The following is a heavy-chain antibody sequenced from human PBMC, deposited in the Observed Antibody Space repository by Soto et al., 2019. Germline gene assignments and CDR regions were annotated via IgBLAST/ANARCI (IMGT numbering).Heavy chain of an antibody. V-gene: IGHV1-69*02. CDR3: ARVPHYYGSGSYYDNWFDT. Sequence: QVQLVPSGAEVQKPGSSVKVSCKASGGTFSSYTISWVLQAPGQGLEWMGRIIPILGIANYAQRFQGRFTSTADKATSTAYMELSSMRSEDTDVYYCARVPHYYGSGSYYDNWFDTWGQGTLVTVSS. D-gene: IGHD3-10*01. J-gene: IGHJ5*02. CDR2: IIPILGIA. CDR1: GGTFSSYT.